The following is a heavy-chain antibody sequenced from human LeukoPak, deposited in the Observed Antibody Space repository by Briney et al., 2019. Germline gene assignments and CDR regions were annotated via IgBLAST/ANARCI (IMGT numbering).Heavy chain of an antibody. D-gene: IGHD4-17*01. CDR1: GFTFSSYG. V-gene: IGHV3-23*01. J-gene: IGHJ5*02. Sequence: GGSLRLSCAASGFTFSSYGMSWVRQAPGKGLEWVSAISGSGGSTYYADSVKSRFTISRDNSKNTLYLQMNSLRAEDTAVYYCTSTVTTDNWFDPWGQGTLVTVSS. CDR2: ISGSGGST. CDR3: TSTVTTDNWFDP.